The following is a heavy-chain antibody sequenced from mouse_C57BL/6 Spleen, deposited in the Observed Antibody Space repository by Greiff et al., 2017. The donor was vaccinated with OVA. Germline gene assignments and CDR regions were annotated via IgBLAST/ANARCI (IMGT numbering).Heavy chain of an antibody. Sequence: EVQVVESGGGLVKPGGSLKLSCAASGFTFSSYAMPWVRQTPEKRLEWVATISAGGSYTYYPDNVKGRFTISRDNATNHLYLQMSHLKSEDSAMYYCAADLNGIVYYDYDAEFAYWGQGTLVTVSA. J-gene: IGHJ3*01. CDR1: GFTFSSYA. V-gene: IGHV5-4*01. CDR2: ISAGGSYT. CDR3: AADLNGIVYYDYDAEFAY. D-gene: IGHD2-4*01.